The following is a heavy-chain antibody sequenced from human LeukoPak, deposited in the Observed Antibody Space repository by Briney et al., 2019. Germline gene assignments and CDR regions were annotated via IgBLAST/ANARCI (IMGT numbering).Heavy chain of an antibody. D-gene: IGHD3-9*01. CDR1: GGSIITESSY. J-gene: IGHJ5*02. Sequence: SETLSLTCTVSGGSIITESSYWSWIRQHPGKGLEWIGYIYYSGTTYYSPSLKSRVTISIDTSKKQFSLKLSSVTAADTAVYYCASANKYHDILTGYYIGNWFDPWGQGTLVTVSS. CDR2: IYYSGTT. V-gene: IGHV4-31*03. CDR3: ASANKYHDILTGYYIGNWFDP.